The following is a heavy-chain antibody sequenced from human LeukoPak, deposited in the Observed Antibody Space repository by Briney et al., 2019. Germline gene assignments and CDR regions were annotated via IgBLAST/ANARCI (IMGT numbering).Heavy chain of an antibody. J-gene: IGHJ4*02. CDR3: ARAIKWWLGHGGYFDY. Sequence: GGSLRLSCAASGFTFSSYWMSWVRQAPGKGLEWVAHIKQDGSEKYYVDSVKGRFTISRDNAKNSLYLQMNSLRAEDTAVYYCARAIKWWLGHGGYFDYWGQGTLVTVSS. CDR2: IKQDGSEK. D-gene: IGHD6-19*01. CDR1: GFTFSSYW. V-gene: IGHV3-7*01.